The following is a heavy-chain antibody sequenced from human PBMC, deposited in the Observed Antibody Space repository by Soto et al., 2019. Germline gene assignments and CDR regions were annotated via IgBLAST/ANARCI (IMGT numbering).Heavy chain of an antibody. J-gene: IGHJ6*02. CDR1: GYTLTELA. CDR3: ATYHGRVAVAGNYYGMDV. D-gene: IGHD6-19*01. CDR2: FDPEDGET. Sequence: ASGKVSCKVSGYTLTELAMHWVRQAPGKGLEWMGGFDPEDGETIYAQKFQGRVTMTEDTSTDTAYMELSSLRSEDTAVYYCATYHGRVAVAGNYYGMDVWGQGTTVTVSS. V-gene: IGHV1-24*01.